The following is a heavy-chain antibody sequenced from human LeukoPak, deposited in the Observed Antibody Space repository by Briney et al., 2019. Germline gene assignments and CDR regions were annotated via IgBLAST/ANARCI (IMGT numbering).Heavy chain of an antibody. CDR3: ATGGDHPY. V-gene: IGHV3-53*01. D-gene: IGHD2-21*02. CDR2: IYSGSSA. CDR1: GFPARSTT. Sequence: GGPLRLSFPAFGFPARSTTLTGVRRAPGKGLEWVSVIYSGSSADYADSVKGRFTISRDNSKNTLYLQMNSLRAEDTAVYYCATGGDHPYWGPGTLVTVSS. J-gene: IGHJ1*01.